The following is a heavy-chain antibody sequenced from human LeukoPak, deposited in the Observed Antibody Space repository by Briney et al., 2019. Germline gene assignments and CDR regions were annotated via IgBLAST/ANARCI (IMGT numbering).Heavy chain of an antibody. J-gene: IGHJ2*01. CDR3: ARGRTKPQQLVHGHGWYFDL. V-gene: IGHV3-30-3*01. D-gene: IGHD6-6*01. Sequence: GGSLRLSCAASGFTFSSYAMHWVRQAPGKGLEWVAVISYDGGNKYYADSVKGRFTISRDNSKNTLYLQMNSLRAEDTAVYYCARGRTKPQQLVHGHGWYFDLWGRGTLVTVSS. CDR1: GFTFSSYA. CDR2: ISYDGGNK.